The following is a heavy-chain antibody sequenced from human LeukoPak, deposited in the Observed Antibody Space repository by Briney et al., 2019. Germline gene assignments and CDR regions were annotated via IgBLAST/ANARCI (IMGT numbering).Heavy chain of an antibody. V-gene: IGHV3-23*01. CDR1: GFTFSSYA. J-gene: IGHJ6*02. Sequence: GGSLRLSCAASGFTFSSYAMSWVRQAPGKGLDWVSAISGSGGSTYYADSVKGRFTISRDNSKNTLYLQMNSLRAEDTAVYYCAKTLEPWSYSSSWYDFYYGMNVWGQGTTVTVSS. CDR2: ISGSGGST. D-gene: IGHD6-13*01. CDR3: AKTLEPWSYSSSWYDFYYGMNV.